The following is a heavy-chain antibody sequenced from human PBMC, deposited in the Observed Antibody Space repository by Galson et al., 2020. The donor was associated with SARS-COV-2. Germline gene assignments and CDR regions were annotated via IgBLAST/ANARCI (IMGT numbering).Heavy chain of an antibody. CDR1: GASISRYY. CDR3: ARGGDYVRNWFDP. J-gene: IGHJ5*02. CDR2: IYHSGTT. Sequence: TLSLTCTVSGASISRYYWSWIRQPPGKRLEWIGYIYHSGTTNYNPSLKSRVTISVDTSKNQFSLKLSSVTAADTAVYHCARGGDYVRNWFDPWGQGTLVTVSS. V-gene: IGHV4-59*01. D-gene: IGHD4-17*01.